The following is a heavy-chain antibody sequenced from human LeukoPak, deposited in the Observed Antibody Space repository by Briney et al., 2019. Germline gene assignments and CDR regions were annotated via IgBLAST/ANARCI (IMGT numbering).Heavy chain of an antibody. CDR1: GGSFSGYY. V-gene: IGHV4-34*01. J-gene: IGHJ4*02. Sequence: SETLSLTCAVYGGSFSGYYWSWIRQPPGKGLEWIGEINHSGSTTYNPSLKSRVTISVDTSKNQFSLKLSSVTAADTAVYYCARGPDYYGSGSYGDYWGQGTLVTVSS. D-gene: IGHD3-10*01. CDR3: ARGPDYYGSGSYGDY. CDR2: INHSGST.